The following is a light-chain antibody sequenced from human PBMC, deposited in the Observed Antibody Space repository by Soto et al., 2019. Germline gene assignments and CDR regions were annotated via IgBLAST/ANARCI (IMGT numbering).Light chain of an antibody. CDR3: QQYNNWPHT. V-gene: IGKV3-15*01. CDR2: GAS. CDR1: QGVTYN. J-gene: IGKJ2*01. Sequence: EIVMTQSPATLSVSPGESATLSCRASQGVTYNLAWYQQKPGQAPRLLIYGASTRATGIPARFSGSGSGTEFTLTICSLQSEDFAVYHCQQYNNWPHTFGRGTKLEIK.